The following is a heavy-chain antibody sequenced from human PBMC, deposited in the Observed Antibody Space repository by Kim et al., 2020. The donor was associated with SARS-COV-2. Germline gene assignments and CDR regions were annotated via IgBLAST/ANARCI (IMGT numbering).Heavy chain of an antibody. CDR1: GGSFSGYY. V-gene: IGHV4-34*01. CDR2: INHSGST. D-gene: IGHD3-3*01. J-gene: IGHJ6*02. CDR3: ARGGRIFGVVISYYYGMDV. Sequence: SETLSLTCAVYGGSFSGYYWSWIRQPPGKGLEWIGEINHSGSTNYNPSLKSRVTISVDTSKNQFSLKLSSVTAADTAVYYCARGGRIFGVVISYYYGMDVWGQGTTVTVSS.